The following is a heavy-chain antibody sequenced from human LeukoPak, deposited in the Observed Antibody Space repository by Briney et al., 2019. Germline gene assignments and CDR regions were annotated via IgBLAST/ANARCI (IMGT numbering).Heavy chain of an antibody. V-gene: IGHV3-30*02. CDR2: IRYDGSDK. CDR1: GFTFNNYG. J-gene: IGHJ4*02. Sequence: GGTLRLSCVASGFTFNNYGMIWVRRAPGKGLEWVAFIRYDGSDKYYADSVKGRFTISRDNSKNTLYLQMNSLRAEDTAVYYCAKDYYYNSDDYYYFDYWGQGTLVTVSS. D-gene: IGHD3-22*01. CDR3: AKDYYYNSDDYYYFDY.